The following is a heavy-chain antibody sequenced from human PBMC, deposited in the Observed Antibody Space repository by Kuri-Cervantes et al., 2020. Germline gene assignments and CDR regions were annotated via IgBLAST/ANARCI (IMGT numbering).Heavy chain of an antibody. Sequence: ASVKVSCKASGYTFTSYDINWVRQATGRGLEWMGWMNPNSGNAGYAQKFQGRATMTRNTSISTAYMELSSLRSEDTAVYYCARGLPRGVVTPSYYYYGMDVWGQGTTVTVSS. CDR2: MNPNSGNA. CDR3: ARGLPRGVVTPSYYYYGMDV. D-gene: IGHD3-3*01. V-gene: IGHV1-8*01. CDR1: GYTFTSYD. J-gene: IGHJ6*02.